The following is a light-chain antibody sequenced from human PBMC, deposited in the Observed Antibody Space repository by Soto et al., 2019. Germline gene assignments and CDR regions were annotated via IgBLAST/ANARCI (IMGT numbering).Light chain of an antibody. CDR2: GVS. CDR1: QSVGSK. V-gene: IGKV3-15*01. CDR3: QQYNAGPPEYT. J-gene: IGKJ2*01. Sequence: EIVLTQSPATLSVSLGEEATLSCRASQSVGSKLAWYQQKPGQAPRLLIFGVSARTNGVPARFSGSGSGTDFSLAIRSLESEEFAVYYWQQYNAGPPEYTFGQGTKVDIK.